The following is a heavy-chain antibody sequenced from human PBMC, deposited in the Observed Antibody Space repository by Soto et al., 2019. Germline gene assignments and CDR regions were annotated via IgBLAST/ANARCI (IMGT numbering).Heavy chain of an antibody. CDR1: GYKFVDHY. Sequence: GASVKVSCKASGYKFVDHYIHWVRQAPGRGLEWMGWINPKSGGTKYAPKFQGWVTMSRDTSISTAYLDLIRLHSDDTAVYYCARSSGWSRSDQWGQGTLVTVSS. CDR3: ARSSGWSRSDQ. CDR2: INPKSGGT. V-gene: IGHV1-2*04. D-gene: IGHD6-19*01. J-gene: IGHJ4*02.